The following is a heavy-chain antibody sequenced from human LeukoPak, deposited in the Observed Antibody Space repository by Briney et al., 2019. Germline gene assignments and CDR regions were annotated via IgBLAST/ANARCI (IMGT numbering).Heavy chain of an antibody. J-gene: IGHJ3*02. V-gene: IGHV3-9*03. CDR1: GFTFDNYA. D-gene: IGHD1-26*01. CDR2: INWSGSNI. Sequence: PGGSLRLSCAASGFTFDNYAMHWARPAPGRGLGWGSGINWSGSNIGYADSVKGRFTISRDNAKNSLYLQMNSLRVDDMAFYYCTRDRSGSYIGGSFHIWGQGTMVTVSS. CDR3: TRDRSGSYIGGSFHI.